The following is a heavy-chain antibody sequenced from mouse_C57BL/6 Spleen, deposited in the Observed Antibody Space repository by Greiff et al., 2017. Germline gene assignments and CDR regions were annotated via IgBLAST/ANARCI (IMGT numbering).Heavy chain of an antibody. J-gene: IGHJ4*01. Sequence: VQLQQSGTVLARPGASVKMSCKTSGYTFTSYWMHWVKQRPGQGLEWIGAIYPGNSDTSYNQKFKGKDKLTAVTSASTAYMELSSLTNEDSAVYYCTEGTGYYFDYWGQGTSVTVSS. D-gene: IGHD2-3*01. CDR1: GYTFTSYW. CDR2: IYPGNSDT. CDR3: TEGTGYYFDY. V-gene: IGHV1-5*01.